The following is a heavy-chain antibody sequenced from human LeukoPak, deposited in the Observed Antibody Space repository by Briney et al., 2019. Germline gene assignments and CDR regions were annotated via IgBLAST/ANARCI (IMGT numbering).Heavy chain of an antibody. CDR2: IYTSGST. CDR1: GNSFGNYY. V-gene: IGHV4-4*07. CDR3: TRDTGTTGEVKFDP. D-gene: IGHD4-17*01. J-gene: IGHJ5*02. Sequence: SETLSLTCTVSGNSFGNYYWSWIRQPAGKGLEWIGRIYTSGSTTYNPSLKGRVTMSVDTSKNQFSLKLSSVTAADTAVYFCTRDTGTTGEVKFDPWGQGTLVTVSS.